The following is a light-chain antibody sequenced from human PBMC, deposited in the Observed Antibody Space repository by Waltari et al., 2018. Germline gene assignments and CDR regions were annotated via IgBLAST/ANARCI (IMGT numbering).Light chain of an antibody. V-gene: IGLV4-69*01. CDR2: VNIDVSH. J-gene: IGLJ3*02. CDR3: QTGGHGTWV. Sequence: LVLTQSPSASPSLGASVKLTCTLSSGYSRNVIAWRQQQPGKGPRYLMKVNIDVSHRKGDAIPDRFSASNSGTDCYLTISSLQSGDEADYYCQTGGHGTWVFGGGTKLTVL. CDR1: SGYSRNV.